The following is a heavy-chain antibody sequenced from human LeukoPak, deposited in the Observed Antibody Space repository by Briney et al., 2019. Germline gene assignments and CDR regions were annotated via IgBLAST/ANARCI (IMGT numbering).Heavy chain of an antibody. CDR3: ASSLYGSGSYPPDY. D-gene: IGHD3-10*01. CDR2: IIPIFGTA. CDR1: GGTFSSYA. Sequence: GSSVKVSCKASGGTFSSYAISWVRQAPGQGLEWMGGIIPIFGTANYAQKFQGRVTITADKSTSTAYMELSSLRSEDTAVYYCASSLYGSGSYPPDYWGQGTLVTVSS. V-gene: IGHV1-69*06. J-gene: IGHJ4*02.